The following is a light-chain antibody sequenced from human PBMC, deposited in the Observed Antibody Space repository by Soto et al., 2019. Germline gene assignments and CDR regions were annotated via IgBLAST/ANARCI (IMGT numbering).Light chain of an antibody. CDR2: EVT. J-gene: IGLJ2*01. CDR1: SSDVGGYNY. CDR3: SSSKDTGTTVI. V-gene: IGLV2-14*01. Sequence: QSALTQPASVYGSPGQSITISCTGTSSDVGGYNYVSWYQHHPGKALKLLIFEVTNRPSGVCSCFSGSKSGKTGCLTIYGLQAEDEATYSWSSSKDTGTTVIFGGGTKLTV.